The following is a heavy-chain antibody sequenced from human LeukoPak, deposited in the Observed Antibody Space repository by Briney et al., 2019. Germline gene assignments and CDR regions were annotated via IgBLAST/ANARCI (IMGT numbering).Heavy chain of an antibody. V-gene: IGHV1-18*01. D-gene: IGHD3-22*01. Sequence: EASVKVSCKASGYTFTSYGISWVRQAPGQGLEWMGWISAYNGNTNYAQKLQGRVTMTTDTSTSTVYMELSSLRSEDTALYYCARGVHVRVYDSNPHYGHYWGQGTLVTVSS. CDR1: GYTFTSYG. J-gene: IGHJ4*02. CDR2: ISAYNGNT. CDR3: ARGVHVRVYDSNPHYGHY.